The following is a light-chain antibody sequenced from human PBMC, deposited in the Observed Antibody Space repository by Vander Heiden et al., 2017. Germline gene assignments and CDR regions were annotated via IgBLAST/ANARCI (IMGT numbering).Light chain of an antibody. V-gene: IGKV3-11*01. Sequence: EIVLTQSPATLSVSPGESATLSCRASQSVSSYLAWYQQNPGQAPRLLIYDASNRDTGIPARFSGSGYGTDFTLTISSREPEDFAVYYCQQRSNWPPYTFGQGTKLEIK. CDR3: QQRSNWPPYT. CDR1: QSVSSY. CDR2: DAS. J-gene: IGKJ2*01.